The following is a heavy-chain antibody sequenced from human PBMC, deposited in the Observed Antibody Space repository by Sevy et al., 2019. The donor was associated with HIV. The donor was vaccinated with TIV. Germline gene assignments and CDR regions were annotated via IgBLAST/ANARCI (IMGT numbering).Heavy chain of an antibody. V-gene: IGHV4-34*01. D-gene: IGHD3-10*01. CDR1: GGSFSGYY. CDR2: INHSGST. J-gene: IGHJ4*02. Sequence: SETLSLTCAVYGGSFSGYYWSWIRQPPGKGLEWIGEINHSGSTNYNPSLKSRVTISVDTSKNQFSLRLSSVTAGDTAVYYCARGGGTVRGVITFWGQGTLVTVSS. CDR3: ARGGGTVRGVITF.